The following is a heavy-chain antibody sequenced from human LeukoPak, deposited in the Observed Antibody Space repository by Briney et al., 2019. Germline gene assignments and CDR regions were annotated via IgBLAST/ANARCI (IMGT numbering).Heavy chain of an antibody. D-gene: IGHD4-17*01. CDR1: GDSISSGTSS. V-gene: IGHV4-30-2*01. CDR3: ARHSTVTTYFFDY. CDR2: IYHSGST. J-gene: IGHJ4*02. Sequence: SETLSLTCAVSGDSISSGTSSWRWIRQPPGKGLEWIGYIYHSGSTYYNPSLKSRVTISVDRSENQFSLKLSSVTAADTAVYYCARHSTVTTYFFDYWGQGTLVTVSS.